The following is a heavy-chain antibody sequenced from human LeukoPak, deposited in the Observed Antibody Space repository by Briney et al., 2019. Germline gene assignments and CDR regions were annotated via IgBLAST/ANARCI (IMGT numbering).Heavy chain of an antibody. CDR3: ASTYYYDSSGYYFGYYFDY. CDR1: GGTFSSYA. CDR2: IIPIFGIA. V-gene: IGHV1-69*04. D-gene: IGHD3-22*01. J-gene: IGHJ4*02. Sequence: SVKVSCKASGGTFSSYAISWVRQAPGQGLEWMGRIIPIFGIANYAQKFQGRVTITADKSTSTAYMELSSLRSEDTAVYYRASTYYYDSSGYYFGYYFDYWGQGTLVTVSS.